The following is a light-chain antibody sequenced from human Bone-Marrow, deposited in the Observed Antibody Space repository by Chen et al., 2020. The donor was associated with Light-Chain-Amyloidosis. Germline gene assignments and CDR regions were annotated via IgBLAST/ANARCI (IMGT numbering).Light chain of an antibody. V-gene: IGLV2-14*01. Sequence: QSALTQPASVSGSPGQSLTISCTGTSSDVGGDNHVSWYQQHPDKAPKLMIYEVTNRPSWVPDGFSGSKSDNTASLTISGLQTEDEADYFCSSCTITNTLVFGSGTRVTAL. CDR2: EVT. J-gene: IGLJ1*01. CDR1: SSDVGGDNH. CDR3: SSCTITNTLV.